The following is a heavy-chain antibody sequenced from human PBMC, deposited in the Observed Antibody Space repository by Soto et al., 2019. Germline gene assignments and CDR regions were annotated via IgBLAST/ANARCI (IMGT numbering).Heavy chain of an antibody. J-gene: IGHJ6*02. CDR1: GFTFSSYA. D-gene: IGHD1-7*01. CDR3: AKVNLELRPYYYGMDV. V-gene: IGHV3-23*01. Sequence: GGSLRLSCAASGFTFSSYAMSWVRQAPGKGLEWVSAISGSGGSTYYADSVKGRFTISRDNSKNTLYLQMNSLRAEDTAVYYCAKVNLELRPYYYGMDVWGQGTTVTVSS. CDR2: ISGSGGST.